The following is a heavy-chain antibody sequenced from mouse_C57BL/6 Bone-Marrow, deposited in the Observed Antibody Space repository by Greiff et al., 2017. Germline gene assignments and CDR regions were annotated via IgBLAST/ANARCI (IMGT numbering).Heavy chain of an antibody. V-gene: IGHV10-1*01. D-gene: IGHD3-1*01. CDR1: GFSFNTYA. CDR2: IRSKSNNYAT. Sequence: EVQLVESGGGLVQPKGSLKLSCAASGFSFNTYAMNWVRQAPGKGLEWVARIRSKSNNYATYYADSMKDRFTISRDDSESMLYLQMNNLKTEDTAMYYCVRDSVFYAMDYWGQGTSVTVSS. CDR3: VRDSVFYAMDY. J-gene: IGHJ4*01.